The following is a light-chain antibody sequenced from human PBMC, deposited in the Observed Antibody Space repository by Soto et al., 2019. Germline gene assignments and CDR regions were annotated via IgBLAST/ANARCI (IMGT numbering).Light chain of an antibody. V-gene: IGKV1-39*01. Sequence: DIQMAQSPSSLSASVGDRVTITCRASQSISSYLNWYQQKPGKAPKLLIYAASSLQSGVPSRFSGSGSGTDYTLTVSSLQREDFATYYCQQYYTTPPAFGRGTKVEIK. CDR1: QSISSY. CDR3: QQYYTTPPA. CDR2: AAS. J-gene: IGKJ1*01.